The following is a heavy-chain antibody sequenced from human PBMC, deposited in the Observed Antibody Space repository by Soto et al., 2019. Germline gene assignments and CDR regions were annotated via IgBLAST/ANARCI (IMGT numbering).Heavy chain of an antibody. V-gene: IGHV3-23*01. CDR1: GFTFSSFA. CDR3: AKGWQWLVSPFDY. D-gene: IGHD6-19*01. CDR2: ISGSGANT. Sequence: GGSLRLSCAASGFTFSSFAMSWVRQAPGKGLEWVSTISGSGANTYYADSVKGRFTISRDNSKNTLYLQMNSLRAEDTATYYCAKGWQWLVSPFDYWGQGTLVTVSS. J-gene: IGHJ4*02.